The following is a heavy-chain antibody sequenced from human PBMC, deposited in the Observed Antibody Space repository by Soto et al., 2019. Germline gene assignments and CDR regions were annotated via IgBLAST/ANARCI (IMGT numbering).Heavy chain of an antibody. CDR3: ARDMVGFWSGYYGKVIDQDGVWFDP. V-gene: IGHV1-2*04. CDR1: GYTFTGYY. Sequence: GASVKVSCKASGYTFTGYYMHWVRQAPGQGLEWMGWINPNSGGTSYAQKLQGWVTMTRDTSISTAYMELSRLGSDDTAVYFCARDMVGFWSGYYGKVIDQDGVWFDPWGQGTLVTVSS. D-gene: IGHD3-3*01. CDR2: INPNSGGT. J-gene: IGHJ5*02.